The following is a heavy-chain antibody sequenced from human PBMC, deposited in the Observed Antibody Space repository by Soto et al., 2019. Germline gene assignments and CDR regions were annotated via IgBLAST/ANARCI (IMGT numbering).Heavy chain of an antibody. CDR2: IKSKTDGGTT. CDR3: TTDKCSGGSCYSVDYGMDV. J-gene: IGHJ6*02. V-gene: IGHV3-15*01. CDR1: GFTFSNAW. D-gene: IGHD2-15*01. Sequence: GGSLRLSCAASGFTFSNAWMSWVRQAPGKGLEWVGRIKSKTDGGTTHYAAPVKGRFTISRDDSKNTLYLQMNSLKTEDTAVYYCTTDKCSGGSCYSVDYGMDVWGQGTTVTVSS.